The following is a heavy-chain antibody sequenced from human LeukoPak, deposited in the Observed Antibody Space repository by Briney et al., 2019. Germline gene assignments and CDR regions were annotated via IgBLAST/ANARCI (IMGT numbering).Heavy chain of an antibody. D-gene: IGHD2-21*02. J-gene: IGHJ4*02. V-gene: IGHV4-59*01. Sequence: SETLSLTCTVSGGSISSYYWSWIRQPPGKGLEWIGYIYYSGSTNYNPSLKSRVTISVDTSKNQFSLKLSSVTAADTAVYYCARAPAVYCGGDCFYFDYWGQGTLVTVSS. CDR2: IYYSGST. CDR3: ARAPAVYCGGDCFYFDY. CDR1: GGSISSYY.